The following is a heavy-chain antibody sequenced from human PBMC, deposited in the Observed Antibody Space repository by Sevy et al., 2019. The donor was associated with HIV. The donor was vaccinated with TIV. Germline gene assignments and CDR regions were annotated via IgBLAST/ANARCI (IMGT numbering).Heavy chain of an antibody. V-gene: IGHV1-2*02. Sequence: ASVKVSCKASGYTFAGQYIHWVRQAPGHGLEWMGWITPNSGDTNYAQEFQGRVTMPRDTSISTAYMELSGLKSDDTAVYYCSRDLRLRGYSYGCFDYWGQGTLVTVSS. CDR3: SRDLRLRGYSYGCFDY. CDR1: GYTFAGQY. J-gene: IGHJ4*02. D-gene: IGHD5-18*01. CDR2: ITPNSGDT.